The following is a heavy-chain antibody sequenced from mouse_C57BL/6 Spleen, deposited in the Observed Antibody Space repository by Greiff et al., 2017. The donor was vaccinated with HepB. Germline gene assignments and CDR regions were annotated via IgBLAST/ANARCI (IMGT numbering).Heavy chain of an antibody. CDR1: GYAFTNYL. D-gene: IGHD1-1*01. V-gene: IGHV1-54*01. J-gene: IGHJ4*01. Sequence: VQLQQSGAELVRPGTSVKVSCKASGYAFTNYLIEWVKQRPGQGLEWIGVINPGSGGTNYNEKFKGKATLTADKSSSTAYMQLSSLTSEDSAVYFCARFYGSSRGYAMDYWGQGTSVTVSS. CDR3: ARFYGSSRGYAMDY. CDR2: INPGSGGT.